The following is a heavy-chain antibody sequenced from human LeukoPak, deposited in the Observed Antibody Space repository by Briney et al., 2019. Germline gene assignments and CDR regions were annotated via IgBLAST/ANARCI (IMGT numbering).Heavy chain of an antibody. Sequence: SETLSLTCAVYGGSFSGYYWSWIRQPPGKGLEWIGEINHSGSTNYNPSLKSRVTISVDTSKNQFSLKLSSVTAADTAVYYCARDKITMVGYYYYGMDVWGQGTTVNVSS. CDR1: GGSFSGYY. CDR3: ARDKITMVGYYYYGMDV. CDR2: INHSGST. V-gene: IGHV4-34*01. J-gene: IGHJ6*02. D-gene: IGHD3-10*01.